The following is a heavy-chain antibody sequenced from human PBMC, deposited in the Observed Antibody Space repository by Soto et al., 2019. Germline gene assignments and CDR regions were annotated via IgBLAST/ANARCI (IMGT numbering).Heavy chain of an antibody. D-gene: IGHD5-18*01. Sequence: ASVKVSCKASGYTFTGYYMHWVRQAPGQGLEWMGWINPNSGGTNYAQKFQGRVTMAGDTSISTAYMELRRLRSDDTAVYYCAREDVDTAMLNWFDAWGQGTLVTVSS. CDR2: INPNSGGT. CDR3: AREDVDTAMLNWFDA. CDR1: GYTFTGYY. J-gene: IGHJ5*02. V-gene: IGHV1-2*02.